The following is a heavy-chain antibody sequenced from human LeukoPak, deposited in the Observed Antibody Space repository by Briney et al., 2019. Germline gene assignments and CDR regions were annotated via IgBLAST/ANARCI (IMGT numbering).Heavy chain of an antibody. V-gene: IGHV4-34*01. CDR3: ARYCSSTSCYPYYYYGMDV. Sequence: PSETLSLTCAVYGGSFSGYYWSWIRQPPGKGLEWIGEINHSGSTNYNPSLKSRVTISVDTSKNQFSLKLSSVTAADTAVYYCARYCSSTSCYPYYYYGMDVWGQGTTVTVSS. CDR2: INHSGST. D-gene: IGHD2-2*01. J-gene: IGHJ6*02. CDR1: GGSFSGYY.